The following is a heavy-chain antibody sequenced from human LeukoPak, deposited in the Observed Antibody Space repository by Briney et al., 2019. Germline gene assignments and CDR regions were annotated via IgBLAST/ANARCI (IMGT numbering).Heavy chain of an antibody. Sequence: GGSLRLSCAASGFTFSSYAMHWVRQAPGKGLEWVAVISYDGSNKYYADSVKGRFTISRDNAKNTLYLQMNSLRAEDTAVYYCARYYASGTKALDVWGKGTTVTISS. CDR3: ARYYASGTKALDV. CDR1: GFTFSSYA. V-gene: IGHV3-30*04. D-gene: IGHD3-10*01. J-gene: IGHJ6*04. CDR2: ISYDGSNK.